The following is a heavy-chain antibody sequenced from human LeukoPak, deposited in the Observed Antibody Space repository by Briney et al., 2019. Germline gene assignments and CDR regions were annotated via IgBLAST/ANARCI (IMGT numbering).Heavy chain of an antibody. CDR1: GFTFSSYA. V-gene: IGHV3-23*01. Sequence: PGACLRLSCAASGFTFSSYAMSWVRQAPGKGLEWVSAISGSGGSTYYADSVKGRFTISRDNSKNTLYLQMNSLRAEDTAVYYCAKGEHIVVVTATFDYWGQGTLVTVSS. CDR3: AKGEHIVVVTATFDY. D-gene: IGHD2-21*02. J-gene: IGHJ4*02. CDR2: ISGSGGST.